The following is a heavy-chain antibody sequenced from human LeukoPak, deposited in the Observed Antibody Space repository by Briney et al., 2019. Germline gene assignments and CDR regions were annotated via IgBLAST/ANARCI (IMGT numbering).Heavy chain of an antibody. D-gene: IGHD3-10*01. V-gene: IGHV4-59*12. J-gene: IGHJ5*02. CDR3: ARVRYYGSGSYHPRFDP. Sequence: SETLSLTCTVSGGSISSYYWSWIRQPPGKGLEWIGYIYYSGSTNYNPSLKSRVTISVDTSKNQFSLKLSSVTAADTAVYYCARVRYYGSGSYHPRFDPRGQGTLVTVSS. CDR1: GGSISSYY. CDR2: IYYSGST.